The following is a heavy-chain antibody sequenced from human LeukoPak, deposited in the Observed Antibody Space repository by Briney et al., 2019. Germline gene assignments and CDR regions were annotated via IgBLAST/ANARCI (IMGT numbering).Heavy chain of an antibody. J-gene: IGHJ4*02. CDR2: IYPGDSDT. Sequence: GASLNISCQGSGYSFTSYWIGWVRQMPGKGLEWMGIIYPGDSDTRYSPSFQGQVTISADKSISTASLQWSSLKASDTAMYYCARHPGYYYDSSGYSHFDYWGQGTLVTVSS. CDR3: ARHPGYYYDSSGYSHFDY. V-gene: IGHV5-51*01. D-gene: IGHD3-22*01. CDR1: GYSFTSYW.